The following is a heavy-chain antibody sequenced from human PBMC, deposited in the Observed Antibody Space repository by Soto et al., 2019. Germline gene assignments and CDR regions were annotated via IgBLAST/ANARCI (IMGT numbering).Heavy chain of an antibody. CDR2: INHSGST. CDR1: GGSFSGYY. Sequence: SETLSLTCAVYGGSFSGYYWSWIRQPPGKGLEWIGEINHSGSTNYNPSLKSRVTISVDTSKNQFSLKLSSVTAADTAVYYCARGYSYGLYYYYYYGMDVWGQGTTVTVS. V-gene: IGHV4-34*01. CDR3: ARGYSYGLYYYYYYGMDV. J-gene: IGHJ6*02. D-gene: IGHD5-18*01.